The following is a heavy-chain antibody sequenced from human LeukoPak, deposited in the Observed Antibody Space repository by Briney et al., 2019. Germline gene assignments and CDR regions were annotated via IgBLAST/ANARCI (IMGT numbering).Heavy chain of an antibody. D-gene: IGHD2-2*01. V-gene: IGHV3-11*04. CDR3: ARSTRGAFDI. J-gene: IGHJ3*02. CDR1: GFAFSKYA. CDR2: LISSGATT. Sequence: GGSLRLSCAASGFAFSKYAMSWVRQAPGKGLEWVSSLISSGATTYYADSVKGRFTISRDNAKNSLFLQMNSLRAEDTAVYYCARSTRGAFDIWGQGTMVTVSS.